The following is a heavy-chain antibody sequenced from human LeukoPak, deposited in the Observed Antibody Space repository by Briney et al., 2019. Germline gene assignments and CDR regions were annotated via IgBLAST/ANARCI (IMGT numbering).Heavy chain of an antibody. CDR2: IYYSGSS. D-gene: IGHD2-15*01. V-gene: IGHV4-39*01. J-gene: IGHJ3*02. CDR3: AKVNTATYIIRDAFDI. CDR1: GGSISTNKYY. Sequence: SETLSLTCTVSGGSISTNKYYWDWVRQPPGKGLEWIGNIYYSGSSYYNPSLKSRVTISLDTSKNQFSLKLSSVTAADTAVYYCAKVNTATYIIRDAFDIWGQGTMVTVSS.